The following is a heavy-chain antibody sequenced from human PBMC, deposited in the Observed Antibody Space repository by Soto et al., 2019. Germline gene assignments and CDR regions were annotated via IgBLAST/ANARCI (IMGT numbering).Heavy chain of an antibody. V-gene: IGHV5-51*01. D-gene: IGHD6-6*01. CDR2: IYPGDSDT. Sequence: EVQLVQSGAEVKKPGESLKISCKGSGYSFTSYWIGWVRQMPGKGLEWMGIIYPGDSDTRYSPSFQGQVTISADKSISTAYLQWSSLKASDTAMYYCARHSPYSSSSRPDRGNYFDYWGQGTLVTVSS. CDR3: ARHSPYSSSSRPDRGNYFDY. CDR1: GYSFTSYW. J-gene: IGHJ4*02.